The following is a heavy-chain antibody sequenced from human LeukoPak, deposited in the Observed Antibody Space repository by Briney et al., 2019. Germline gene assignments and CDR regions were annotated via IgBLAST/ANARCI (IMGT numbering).Heavy chain of an antibody. Sequence: SETLSLTCTVSGYSISSGYYWGWIRQPPGKGLEWIGSIYHRGSTYYNPSLQSRVTILVDTSKNQFSLKLNSVTAADTAVYYCARDTRGYGAFDIWGQGTMVTVSS. V-gene: IGHV4-38-2*02. CDR2: IYHRGST. CDR3: ARDTRGYGAFDI. D-gene: IGHD5-12*01. CDR1: GYSISSGYY. J-gene: IGHJ3*02.